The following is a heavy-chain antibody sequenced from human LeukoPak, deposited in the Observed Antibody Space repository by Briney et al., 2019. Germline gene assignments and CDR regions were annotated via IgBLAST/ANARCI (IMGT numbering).Heavy chain of an antibody. J-gene: IGHJ4*02. D-gene: IGHD3-3*01. V-gene: IGHV3-64D*06. CDR3: VKDFGRVRGTPDS. CDR2: ISGSGNGFSI. Sequence: PGGSLRLSCSASGFVFTIYSMYWVRQAPGKGAEYVSTISGSGNGFSIYYADSVKGRFTISRDNSKNIVYLQMNGLRSEDTAVYYCVKDFGRVRGTPDSWGQGTLVTVSS. CDR1: GFVFTIYS.